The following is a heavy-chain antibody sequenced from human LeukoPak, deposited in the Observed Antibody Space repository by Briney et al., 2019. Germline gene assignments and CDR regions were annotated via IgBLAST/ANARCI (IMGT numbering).Heavy chain of an antibody. CDR2: ISYDGSNK. CDR1: GFTFSSYA. J-gene: IGHJ5*02. D-gene: IGHD5-12*01. V-gene: IGHV3-30*07. Sequence: GGSLRLSCAASGFTFSSYAMHWVRQAPGKGLEWVAVISYDGSNKYYADSVKGRFTISRDNAKNSLYLQMKSLRAEDTAVYYCASSGYSGYGYCLDPWGQGTLVTVSS. CDR3: ASSGYSGYGYCLDP.